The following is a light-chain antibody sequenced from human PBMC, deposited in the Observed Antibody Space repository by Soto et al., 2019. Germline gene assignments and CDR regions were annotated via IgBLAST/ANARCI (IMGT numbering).Light chain of an antibody. CDR2: DVN. V-gene: IGLV2-14*03. Sequence: QSALAQPASVSGSPGQSITISCTGTSSDVGAYYYVSWYQQHPGKAPRLMIYDVNKRPSGASARFSGSKSGNTASLTISGLQAEDEAVSTWFSFSVTDTTVVFGGGTKLTAL. CDR3: FSFSVTDTTVV. J-gene: IGLJ2*01. CDR1: SSDVGAYYY.